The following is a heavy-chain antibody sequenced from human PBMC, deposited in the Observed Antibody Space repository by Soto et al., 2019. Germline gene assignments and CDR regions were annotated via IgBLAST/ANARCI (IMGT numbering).Heavy chain of an antibody. J-gene: IGHJ6*02. CDR2: TYYSGST. Sequence: PSETLSLTCTVSGGSISSGGYYWSWIRQHPGKGLEWIGYTYYSGSTYYNPSLKSRVTTSVDTSKNQFSLKLSSVTAADTAVYYCARQGFGPLHGLVDVWGQGTTVTVSS. V-gene: IGHV4-31*03. CDR3: ARQGFGPLHGLVDV. CDR1: GGSISSGGYY. D-gene: IGHD3-10*01.